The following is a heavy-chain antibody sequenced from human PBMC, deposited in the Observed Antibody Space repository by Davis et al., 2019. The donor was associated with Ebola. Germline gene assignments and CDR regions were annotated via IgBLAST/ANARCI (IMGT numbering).Heavy chain of an antibody. CDR1: GGSVNNDF. J-gene: IGHJ6*03. D-gene: IGHD2-2*02. CDR2: ISYTGTT. Sequence: PSETLSLTCTVSGGSVNNDFWSWIRQSPGKGLEWIGFISYTGTTNYNSSLKSRVTMSVDTSKNQFSLNLSSVTAADTAVYYCAAIYGWAFGYYYLDVWGRGTTVTVSS. CDR3: AAIYGWAFGYYYLDV. V-gene: IGHV4-59*02.